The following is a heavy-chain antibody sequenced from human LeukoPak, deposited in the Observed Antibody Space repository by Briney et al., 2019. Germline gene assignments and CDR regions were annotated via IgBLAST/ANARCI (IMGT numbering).Heavy chain of an antibody. J-gene: IGHJ4*02. V-gene: IGHV1-18*01. CDR1: HYTFTSYS. CDR3: AKDSRWELQEYFFDD. Sequence: VASVKVSCKASHYTFTSYSINWVRQAPGQGLEWMGWISPSNGNTEYAEKIQGRVTMTVDTSTRTVYMELRSLQSDDTAVYYCAKDSRWELQEYFFDDWGQGTLVTVSS. CDR2: ISPSNGNT. D-gene: IGHD1-26*01.